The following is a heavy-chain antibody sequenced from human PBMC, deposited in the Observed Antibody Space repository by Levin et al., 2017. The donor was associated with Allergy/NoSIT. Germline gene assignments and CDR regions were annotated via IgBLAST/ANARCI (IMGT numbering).Heavy chain of an antibody. D-gene: IGHD1-26*01. CDR2: ISYDGTYT. V-gene: IGHV3-30-3*01. CDR1: GFNFFGHA. CDR3: ARDIGVGATLGTPDY. Sequence: SCAASGFNFFGHAMHWVRQAPGKGLEWLAAISYDGTYTPYADSVQDRFIISRDNSKSILYLHMSNLRPEDTAVYSCARDIGVGATLGTPDYWGQGSLVTVSS. J-gene: IGHJ4*02.